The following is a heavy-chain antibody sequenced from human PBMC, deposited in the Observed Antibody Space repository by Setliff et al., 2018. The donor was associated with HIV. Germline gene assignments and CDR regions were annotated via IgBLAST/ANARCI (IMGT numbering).Heavy chain of an antibody. CDR3: SRPTLGIGGCSSFDY. CDR2: IHFSGST. V-gene: IGHV4-39*01. CDR1: GASITTSSYY. J-gene: IGHJ4*02. D-gene: IGHD2-15*01. Sequence: PSETLSLTCTVSGASITTSSYYWGWIRQPPGKGLEWIGNIHFSGSTYYNPSLKSRVIISVDRPQNQFSLTLISVTAADTAVYYCSRPTLGIGGCSSFDYWGQGMLVTVSS.